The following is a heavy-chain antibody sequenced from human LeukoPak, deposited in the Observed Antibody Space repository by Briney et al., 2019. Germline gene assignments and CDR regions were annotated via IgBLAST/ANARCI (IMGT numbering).Heavy chain of an antibody. CDR3: ASPASSFIAARPYYYYYMDV. CDR1: GGTFSSYA. J-gene: IGHJ6*03. CDR2: IIPIFGTA. D-gene: IGHD6-6*01. Sequence: ASVKVSCKASGGTFSSYAISWVRQAPGQGLEWMGGIIPIFGTANYAQKFQGRVTITADESTSTAYMELSSLRSEDTAVYYCASPASSFIAARPYYYYYMDVWGKGTTVTVSS. V-gene: IGHV1-69*13.